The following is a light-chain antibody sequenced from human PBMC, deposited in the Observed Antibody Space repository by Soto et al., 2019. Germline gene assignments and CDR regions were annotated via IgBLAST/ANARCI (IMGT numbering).Light chain of an antibody. V-gene: IGLV2-23*01. Sequence: QSALTQPASVSGSPGQSITISCTGTSSDVGSYNEGNKRPSGVSNRLSGSKSANTASLTISGLQTEDEADYYCCSYAGTNTFVFGTGTKVTVL. J-gene: IGLJ1*01. CDR3: CSYAGTNTFV. CDR2: EGN. CDR1: SSDVGSY.